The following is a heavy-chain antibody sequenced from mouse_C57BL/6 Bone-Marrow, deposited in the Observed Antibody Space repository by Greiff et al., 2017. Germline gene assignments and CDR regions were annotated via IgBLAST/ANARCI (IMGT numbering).Heavy chain of an antibody. J-gene: IGHJ1*03. CDR3: ARVGYYWYFDV. Sequence: QVQLQQPGAELVRPGSSVKLSCKASGYTFTSYWMDWVKQRPGQGLEWIGNIYPSDSETHYNQKFKDKATLTVDKSSSTAYMQLSSLTSEDSAVYYCARVGYYWYFDVGGTGTTVTVSS. D-gene: IGHD2-2*01. CDR1: GYTFTSYW. CDR2: IYPSDSET. V-gene: IGHV1-61*01.